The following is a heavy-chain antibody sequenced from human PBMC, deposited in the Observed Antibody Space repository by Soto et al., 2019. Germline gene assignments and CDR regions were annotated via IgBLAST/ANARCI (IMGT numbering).Heavy chain of an antibody. D-gene: IGHD6-13*01. CDR3: VRRHVSATGIDWFDP. J-gene: IGHJ5*02. CDR2: INAANGDT. Sequence: ASVKVSCKASGYTFTSYGIHWVRQAPGQRLEWMGWINAANGDTKYSPKFQGRVTITRDASASTAYMELSSLRSEDTAVYYCVRRHVSATGIDWFDPWGQGTLVTSPQ. CDR1: GYTFTSYG. V-gene: IGHV1-3*01.